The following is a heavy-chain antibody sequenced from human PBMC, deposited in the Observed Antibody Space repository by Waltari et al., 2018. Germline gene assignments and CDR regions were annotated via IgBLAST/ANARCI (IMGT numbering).Heavy chain of an antibody. CDR3: ARDNPGVIAARPSWFDP. V-gene: IGHV1-69*09. D-gene: IGHD6-6*01. J-gene: IGHJ5*02. CDR1: GGTFSSYA. CDR2: IIPILGIA. Sequence: QVQLVQSGAEVKKPGSSVKVSCKASGGTFSSYAISWVRQAPGQGLEWMGRIIPILGIANDAQKFQGRVTITADKATSTAYMGRGGLRSEDTAVYYCARDNPGVIAARPSWFDPWGQGTLVTVSS.